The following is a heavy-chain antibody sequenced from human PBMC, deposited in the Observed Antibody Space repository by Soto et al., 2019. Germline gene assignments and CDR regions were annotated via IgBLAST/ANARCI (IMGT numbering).Heavy chain of an antibody. CDR2: VSHDARNT. CDR1: GFTFSDYA. V-gene: IGHV3-30*18. J-gene: IGHJ4*02. Sequence: VQLVESGGGVVQPGRSLRLSCAASGFTFSDYAMHWVRQAPGKGLEWVAVVSHDARNTHYADCVNGRLTISRDSSKNTVTVEVSRLRAEDTAVYYCAKGVRQWLVTSDFNYWGQGALVTVSS. D-gene: IGHD6-19*01. CDR3: AKGVRQWLVTSDFNY.